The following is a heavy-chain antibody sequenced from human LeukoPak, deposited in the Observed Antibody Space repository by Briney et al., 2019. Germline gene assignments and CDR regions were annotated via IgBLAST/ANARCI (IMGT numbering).Heavy chain of an antibody. CDR1: GYTFTSYD. CDR2: MNPNSGYT. J-gene: IGHJ4*02. D-gene: IGHD4-23*01. V-gene: IGHV1-8*01. CDR3: ARETPSRYFDY. Sequence: GASVKVSCKASGYTFTSYDINWVRQATGQGLEWMGWMNPNSGYTGYAQKFQGRFTMTRNTSISTAYMELSSLRSEDTAVYYCARETPSRYFDYWGQGTLVTVSS.